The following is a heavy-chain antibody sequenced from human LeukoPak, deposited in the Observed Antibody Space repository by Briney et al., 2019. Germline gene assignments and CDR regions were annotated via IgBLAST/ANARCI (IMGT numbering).Heavy chain of an antibody. J-gene: IGHJ4*02. CDR3: VRGVDYYENSGTIDY. V-gene: IGHV3-33*01. CDR1: GFTFSDYG. CDR2: IWYDGSNK. D-gene: IGHD3-22*01. Sequence: GGSLRLSCTASGFTFSDYGMHWVRQPPGKGLEWVAIIWYDGSNKKYEDSVKGRFTISRDNSKNTLYLQMNSLRAEDTAVYYCVRGVDYYENSGTIDYWGQGTLVTVSS.